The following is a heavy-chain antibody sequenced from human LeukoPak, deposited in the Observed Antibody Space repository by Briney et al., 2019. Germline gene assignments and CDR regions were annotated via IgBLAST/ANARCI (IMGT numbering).Heavy chain of an antibody. Sequence: GGSLRLSCAASGFTFSGYEMNWVRQAPGNGLEGVSYISVTGGTVYYADSVKVRFTISRDNVKKFLFLQMNSLRAEDTALYYCAREGAGTYAHDAFDIWGQGTMVTVSS. CDR2: ISVTGGTV. D-gene: IGHD1-26*01. CDR3: AREGAGTYAHDAFDI. CDR1: GFTFSGYE. J-gene: IGHJ3*02. V-gene: IGHV3-48*03.